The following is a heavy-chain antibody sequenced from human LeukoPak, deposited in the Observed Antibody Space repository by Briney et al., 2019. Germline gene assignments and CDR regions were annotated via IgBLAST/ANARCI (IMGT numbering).Heavy chain of an antibody. V-gene: IGHV3-74*01. Sequence: PGGSLRLSCAASGFTFSNYWMHWVRQGPGKGLVWVSRIRSDGTSTSYADSVKGRFTISRDNAKNTLYLQMSSLRAEDTAVYYWARDCPYGSGTYVEYWGQGTLVTVSS. D-gene: IGHD3-10*01. CDR2: IRSDGTST. CDR3: ARDCPYGSGTYVEY. CDR1: GFTFSNYW. J-gene: IGHJ4*02.